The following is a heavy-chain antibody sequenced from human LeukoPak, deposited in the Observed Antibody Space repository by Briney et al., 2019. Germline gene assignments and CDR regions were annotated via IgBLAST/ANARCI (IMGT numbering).Heavy chain of an antibody. CDR2: INHSGST. V-gene: IGHV4-34*01. D-gene: IGHD6-13*01. Sequence: SETLSLTCAVYGASFSGYYWSWIRQPPGKGLEWIGEINHSGSTNYNPSLKSRVTISVDTSKNQFSLKLSSVTAADTAVYYCARVGSSWWKLDYWGQGTLVTVSS. CDR3: ARVGSSWWKLDY. J-gene: IGHJ4*02. CDR1: GASFSGYY.